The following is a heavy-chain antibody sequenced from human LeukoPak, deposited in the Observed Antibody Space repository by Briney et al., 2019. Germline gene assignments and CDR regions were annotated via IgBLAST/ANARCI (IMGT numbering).Heavy chain of an antibody. CDR1: GFTFGAYT. V-gene: IGHV3-48*01. CDR2: ISGGGSTI. J-gene: IGHJ4*02. CDR3: ARAASLDY. Sequence: GGSLRLSCAASGFTFGAYTMNWVRQAPGKGLEWVSYISGGGSTIYYADSVKGRFTISRDNAKNSLFLQLNSLRAEDTAVYYCARAASLDYWGQGTLVTVSS. D-gene: IGHD2-2*01.